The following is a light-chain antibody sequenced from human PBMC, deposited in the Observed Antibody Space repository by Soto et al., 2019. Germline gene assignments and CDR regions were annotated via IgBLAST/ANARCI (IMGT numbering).Light chain of an antibody. CDR1: QTVNSAY. V-gene: IGKV3-20*01. Sequence: ENVLTQSPDTLSLSPGERVTLSCRASQTVNSAYFAWHQQKPGQAPRLLIYRTSSRATGIPDRFSGSGSGTDFTLPISRLEPEDFAVYYCQQYGSFPYTFGQGTKLEIK. J-gene: IGKJ2*01. CDR3: QQYGSFPYT. CDR2: RTS.